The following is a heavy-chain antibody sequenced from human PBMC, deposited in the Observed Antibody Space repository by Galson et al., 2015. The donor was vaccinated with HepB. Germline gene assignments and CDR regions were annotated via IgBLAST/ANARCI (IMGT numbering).Heavy chain of an antibody. J-gene: IGHJ4*02. D-gene: IGHD3-22*01. CDR3: AIGAITMIVPVDY. CDR2: VNAGNGNT. V-gene: IGHV1-3*01. CDR1: GYTFTTYA. Sequence: SVKVSCKASGYTFTTYAMHCVRQAPGQRLEWMGWVNAGNGNTKYSQRFQDRVTITRDTSASIVHMELSSLRSEDTAVYYCAIGAITMIVPVDYWGQGTLVTVSS.